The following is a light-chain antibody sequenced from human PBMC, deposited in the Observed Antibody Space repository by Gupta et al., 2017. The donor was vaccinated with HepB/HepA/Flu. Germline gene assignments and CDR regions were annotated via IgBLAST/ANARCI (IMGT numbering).Light chain of an antibody. CDR1: QGISSY. J-gene: IGKJ5*01. V-gene: IGKV1-9*01. CDR2: AAS. Sequence: DIQLTQSPSFLSASVGDRVTITCRASQGISSYLAWYQQKPGKAPKLLIYAASTLQSGVPSRFSGSGSGTEFPLTISSLQPEDFATYYCQQLYSYPVTFGHGTRLEMK. CDR3: QQLYSYPVT.